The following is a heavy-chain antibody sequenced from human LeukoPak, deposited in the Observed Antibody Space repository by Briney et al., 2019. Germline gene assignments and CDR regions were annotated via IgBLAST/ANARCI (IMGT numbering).Heavy chain of an antibody. D-gene: IGHD6-13*01. CDR3: ARAGVAVAGAGLDY. CDR2: ITGGGTNT. V-gene: IGHV3-21*01. Sequence: PGGSLRLSCAASGFTFRSYSMNWVRQAPGKGLEWVSSITGGGTNTYYPDSVKGRFTISRVNAKNSLYLQMNSLRAEDTAVYYCARAGVAVAGAGLDYWGQGTLVPVSS. CDR1: GFTFRSYS. J-gene: IGHJ4*02.